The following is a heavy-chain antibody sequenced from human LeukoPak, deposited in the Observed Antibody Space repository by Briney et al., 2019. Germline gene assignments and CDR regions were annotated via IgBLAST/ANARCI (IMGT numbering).Heavy chain of an antibody. CDR3: ASSEDIVATISALGY. CDR2: LWYDGSNK. CDR1: GFTFSSYG. Sequence: GGSLRLSCAASGFTFSSYGMHGVRQAPGKGLEGVAVLWYDGSNKYYADSVKGRFTISRDNSKNTLYLQMNSLRAEDTAVYHCASSEDIVATISALGYWAQGTLVSVSS. D-gene: IGHD5-12*01. J-gene: IGHJ4*02. V-gene: IGHV3-33*01.